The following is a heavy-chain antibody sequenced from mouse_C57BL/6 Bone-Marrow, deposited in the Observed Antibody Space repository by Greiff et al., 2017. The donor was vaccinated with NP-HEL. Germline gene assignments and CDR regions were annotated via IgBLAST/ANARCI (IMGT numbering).Heavy chain of an antibody. D-gene: IGHD2-5*01. CDR3: ARDYSNYVYFDY. CDR2: IYPGSGST. CDR1: GYTFTSYW. J-gene: IGHJ2*01. V-gene: IGHV1-55*01. Sequence: QVQLQQSGAELVKPGASVKMSCKASGYTFTSYWITWVKQRPGQGLEWIGDIYPGSGSTNYNEKFKSKATLTVDTSSSTAYMQLSSLTSEDSAVYYCARDYSNYVYFDYWGQGTTLTVSS.